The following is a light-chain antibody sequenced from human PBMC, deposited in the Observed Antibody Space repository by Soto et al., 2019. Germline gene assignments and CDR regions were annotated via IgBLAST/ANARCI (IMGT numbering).Light chain of an antibody. CDR1: QGINRK. V-gene: IGKV3-15*01. CDR2: GAS. J-gene: IGKJ4*01. Sequence: IVMTQSPATLSVSPGERVTFSCRASQGINRKLAWYQHKPGQAPRLLISGASTGATGIPARFSGGGSGTEFTLTINGLQSEDSAVYYCQQYHTWPVIFGGGIKVDIE. CDR3: QQYHTWPVI.